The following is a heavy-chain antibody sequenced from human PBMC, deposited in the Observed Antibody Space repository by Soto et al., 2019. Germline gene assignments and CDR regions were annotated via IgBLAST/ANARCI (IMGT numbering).Heavy chain of an antibody. J-gene: IGHJ4*02. D-gene: IGHD5-18*01. CDR1: GVTVSSNY. V-gene: IGHV3-66*04. Sequence: EVQLVESGGGLVQPGGSLRLSCAASGVTVSSNYMSWVRQAPGKGLEWVSVIYSGGSTYYADSVKGRFTISRDNSKNTLYLQMNGLRGEDTAVYYCARHGYNYGGGYFDYWGQGTLVTVSS. CDR3: ARHGYNYGGGYFDY. CDR2: IYSGGST.